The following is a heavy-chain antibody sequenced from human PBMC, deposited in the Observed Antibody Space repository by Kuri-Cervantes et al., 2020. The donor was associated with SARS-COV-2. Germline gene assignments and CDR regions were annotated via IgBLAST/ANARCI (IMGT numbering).Heavy chain of an antibody. CDR2: INHSGST. CDR1: GGSFSGYY. J-gene: IGHJ3*02. Sequence: SETLSLTCAVYGGSFSGYYWSWIRQPPGKGLEWIGEINHSGSTNYNPSLKSRVTISIDTSKRQFSLKLTSVTAADTAVYFCAKTAPTSTDAFHIWGPGTLVTVSS. V-gene: IGHV4-34*01. CDR3: AKTAPTSTDAFHI. D-gene: IGHD1-14*01.